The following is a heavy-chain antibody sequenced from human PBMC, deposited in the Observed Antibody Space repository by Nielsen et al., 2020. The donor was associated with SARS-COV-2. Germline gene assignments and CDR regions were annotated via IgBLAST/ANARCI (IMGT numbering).Heavy chain of an antibody. CDR3: TTDRGVAIRPLFDS. CDR2: IKSKSDGGTT. Sequence: GESLKISCTLFGLSVTDAWMGWVRWAPGRGLEWIGRIKSKSDGGTTDYAAPIRDRVFVSRDESTNTVFLQMSSLMAEDTAVYYCTTDRGVAIRPLFDSWGQGTRVTVSS. V-gene: IGHV3-15*01. CDR1: GLSVTDAW. J-gene: IGHJ4*02. D-gene: IGHD3-3*01.